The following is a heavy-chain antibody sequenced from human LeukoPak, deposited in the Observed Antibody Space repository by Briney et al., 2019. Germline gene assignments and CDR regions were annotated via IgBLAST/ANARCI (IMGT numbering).Heavy chain of an antibody. CDR2: IKQDGSEK. CDR1: GFSFSSYN. V-gene: IGHV3-7*01. CDR3: ARGKYDSSGYPLLGFDY. D-gene: IGHD3-22*01. Sequence: PGGSLRLSCAASGFSFSSYNMNWVRQAPGKGLEWVANIKQDGSEKKYVDSVKGRFTISRDNAKKSLYLQMNSLRAEDTAVYYCARGKYDSSGYPLLGFDYWGQGTLVTVSS. J-gene: IGHJ4*02.